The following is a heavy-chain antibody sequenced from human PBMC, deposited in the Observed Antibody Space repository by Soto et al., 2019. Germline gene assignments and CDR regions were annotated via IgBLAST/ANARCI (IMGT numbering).Heavy chain of an antibody. J-gene: IGHJ5*02. CDR1: GFTFSSCG. CDR2: VSGSGSVT. Sequence: GGSLRLSCAASGFTFSSCGMSWVRQAPGKGLEWVSAVSGSGSVTFYADFVKGRFTIFRDNSKNTLYLQMNSLRAEDTAIYYCAKGTPMVKTGVDPWGQGTLVTGSS. CDR3: AKGTPMVKTGVDP. D-gene: IGHD3-10*01. V-gene: IGHV3-23*01.